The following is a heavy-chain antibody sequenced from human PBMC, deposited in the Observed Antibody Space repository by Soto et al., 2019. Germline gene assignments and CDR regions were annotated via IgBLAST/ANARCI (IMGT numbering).Heavy chain of an antibody. D-gene: IGHD3-10*01. J-gene: IGHJ4*02. CDR3: TRVSGSYIEY. CDR2: ISGSGGST. CDR1: GFTFSSYA. Sequence: GGSLRLSCAASGFTFSSYAMSWVRQAPGKGLERVSAISGSGGSTYYADSVKGRFTISRDNSKNTLYLQMNSLRDEDTAVYYCTRVSGSYIEYWGQGTPVTVSS. V-gene: IGHV3-23*01.